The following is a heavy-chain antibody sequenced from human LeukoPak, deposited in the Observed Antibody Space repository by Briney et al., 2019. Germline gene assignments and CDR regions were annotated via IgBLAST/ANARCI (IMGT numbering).Heavy chain of an antibody. Sequence: GGSLRLSCAASDFSFITYAMSWVRQAPGKGLEWVSTITGRGDATYYADSVKGRFTISRDNSKNTLYLQMNSLRADDTAVYYCAELGITMIGGVWGKGTTVTISS. V-gene: IGHV3-23*01. CDR1: DFSFITYA. CDR3: AELGITMIGGV. J-gene: IGHJ6*04. D-gene: IGHD3-10*02. CDR2: ITGRGDAT.